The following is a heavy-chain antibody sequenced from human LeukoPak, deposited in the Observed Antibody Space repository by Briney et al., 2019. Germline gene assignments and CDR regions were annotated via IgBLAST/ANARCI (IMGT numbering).Heavy chain of an antibody. CDR2: IIPILGVA. CDR3: AKDRRRDGYNYVLY. V-gene: IGHV1-69*04. Sequence: VASVKVSCKASGGTFSSYAISWVRQAPGQGLEWMGRIIPILGVANYAQKFQGRVTITADKSTSTAYMELSSLRAEDTAVYYCAKDRRRDGYNYVLYWGQGTLVTVSS. CDR1: GGTFSSYA. J-gene: IGHJ4*02. D-gene: IGHD5-24*01.